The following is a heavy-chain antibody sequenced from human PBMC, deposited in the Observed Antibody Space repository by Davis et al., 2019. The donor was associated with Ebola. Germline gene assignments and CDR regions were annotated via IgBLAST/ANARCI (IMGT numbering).Heavy chain of an antibody. J-gene: IGHJ4*02. CDR3: ARAIYYYDSSGYSDY. Sequence: AASVKVSCKASGYTFTNYYMHWVRQAPGLGLEWMGIINPGGGDTSYAQKFQGRVTMTRDSSASTVYMELSSLRSEDTAVYHCARAIYYYDSSGYSDYWGQGTLVTVSS. D-gene: IGHD3-22*01. CDR1: GYTFTNYY. V-gene: IGHV1-46*01. CDR2: INPGGGDT.